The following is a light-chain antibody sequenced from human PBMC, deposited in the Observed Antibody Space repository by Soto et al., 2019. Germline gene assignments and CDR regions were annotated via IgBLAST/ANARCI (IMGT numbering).Light chain of an antibody. J-gene: IGKJ2*01. Sequence: DIVLTQSPDTLSLSPGERASLSCRASRSVSFAYVAWYQLRPGQAPRLLIYGASSRATGIPDRFSGSGSGTDFTLTIGRLEPEDSAVYYCQQYVTPPYTFGQGIKLEI. CDR3: QQYVTPPYT. CDR2: GAS. CDR1: RSVSFAY. V-gene: IGKV3-20*01.